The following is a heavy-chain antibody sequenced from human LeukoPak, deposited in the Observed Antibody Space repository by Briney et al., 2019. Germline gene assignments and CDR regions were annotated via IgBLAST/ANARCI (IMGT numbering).Heavy chain of an antibody. Sequence: ASVTVSCKASGYTFAKHAIHWVRQAPGQRLEWMGWINAANGSTKYSQKFQGRVTITRDTSASRAYMELSSLRSEDTAVYYCAGTYYYDSSGYYPAFDYWGQGTLVTVSS. CDR1: GYTFAKHA. V-gene: IGHV1-3*01. J-gene: IGHJ4*02. CDR2: INAANGST. CDR3: AGTYYYDSSGYYPAFDY. D-gene: IGHD3-22*01.